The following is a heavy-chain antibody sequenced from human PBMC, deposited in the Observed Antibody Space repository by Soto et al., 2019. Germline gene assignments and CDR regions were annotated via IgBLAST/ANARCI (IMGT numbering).Heavy chain of an antibody. J-gene: IGHJ2*01. CDR2: ISGGGDRT. CDR1: GFTFINYA. D-gene: IGHD2-2*01. V-gene: IGHV3-23*01. Sequence: EVQLLESGGGLVQPGGSLRLSCVGSGFTFINYAMNWVRQTPGKGLEWVSTISGGGDRTFDADTVKGRFTISRDNSKNTVNLQRNSLRAGDTAIYYCARKVLGSTSRPDWWYFDLWGRGTLVTVSS. CDR3: ARKVLGSTSRPDWWYFDL.